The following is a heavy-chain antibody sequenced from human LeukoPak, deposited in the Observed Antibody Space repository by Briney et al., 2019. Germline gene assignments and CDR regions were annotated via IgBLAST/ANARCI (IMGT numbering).Heavy chain of an antibody. CDR1: NGSISSGGYY. CDR2: IYHSGST. J-gene: IGHJ3*02. D-gene: IGHD1-26*01. Sequence: SETLSLTCAVSNGSISSGGYYWSWIRQAPGKGLEWIGYIYHSGSTYSNPSLKSRVTISIDRSKNQFSLELSSVTATDTAVYFCATNRVGTYDRPFDIWGQGTMVTVSS. CDR3: ATNRVGTYDRPFDI. V-gene: IGHV4-30-2*01.